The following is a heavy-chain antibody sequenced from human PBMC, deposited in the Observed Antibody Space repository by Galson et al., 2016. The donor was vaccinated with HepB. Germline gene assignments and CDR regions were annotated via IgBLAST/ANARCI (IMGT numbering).Heavy chain of an antibody. CDR3: AKGKTLSPLNWFDP. V-gene: IGHV3-23*01. J-gene: IGHJ5*02. CDR2: ISGSGSRK. CDR1: GFSFSRNA. Sequence: SLRLSCAASGFSFSRNAMNWLRQAPGKGLEWVSGISGSGSRKDYAGSVKGRFAISRDNSKNTLYLEMNSLRAEDTAFYYCAKGKTLSPLNWFDPWGQGTLVTVSS.